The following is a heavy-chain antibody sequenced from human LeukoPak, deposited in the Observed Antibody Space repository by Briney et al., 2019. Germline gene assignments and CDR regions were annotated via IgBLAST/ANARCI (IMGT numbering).Heavy chain of an antibody. CDR2: IHHIEIP. V-gene: IGHV4-59*01. CDR1: GVSITSYW. J-gene: IGHJ3*01. Sequence: PPETLSLTCAVSGVSITSYWWSWVRQLPGKGLEWIGYIHHIEIPNYNPSLESRVSMSVDTSKNQLSLKLTSVTAADTAVYYCVRVGYSYAAGAFDFWGQGTMVTVSS. D-gene: IGHD5-12*01. CDR3: VRVGYSYAAGAFDF.